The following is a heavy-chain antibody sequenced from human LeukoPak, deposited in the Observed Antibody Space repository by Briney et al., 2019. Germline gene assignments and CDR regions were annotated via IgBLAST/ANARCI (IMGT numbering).Heavy chain of an antibody. D-gene: IGHD2-21*02. CDR1: GFTFSSYE. CDR2: ISSSGSTI. J-gene: IGHJ4*02. Sequence: PGGSLRLSCAASGFTFSSYEMNWVRQAPGKGLEWVSYISSSGSTIYYADSVKGRFTISRDNAKNTLYLQMNSLRAEDTAVYYCAREHPLLRYFDYWGQGTLVTVSS. CDR3: AREHPLLRYFDY. V-gene: IGHV3-48*03.